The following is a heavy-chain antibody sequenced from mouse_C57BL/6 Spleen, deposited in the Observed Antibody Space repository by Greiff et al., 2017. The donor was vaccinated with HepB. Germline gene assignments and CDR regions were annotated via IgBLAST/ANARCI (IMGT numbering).Heavy chain of an antibody. Sequence: QVQLQQPGAELVKPGASVKMSCKASGYTFTSYWITWVKQRPGQGLEWIGDIYPGSGSTNYNEKFKSKATLTVDTSSSTAYMQLSSLTSEDSAVYYCARRVYGSGAWFAYWGQGTLVTVSA. CDR2: IYPGSGST. D-gene: IGHD1-1*01. V-gene: IGHV1-55*01. CDR3: ARRVYGSGAWFAY. J-gene: IGHJ3*01. CDR1: GYTFTSYW.